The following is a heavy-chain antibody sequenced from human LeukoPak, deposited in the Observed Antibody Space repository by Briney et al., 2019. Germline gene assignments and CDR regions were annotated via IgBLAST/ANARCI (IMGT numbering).Heavy chain of an antibody. Sequence: GGSLRLSCAASGFTSSSYSMNWVRQAPGKGLEWVSSISSSSSYIYYADSVKGRFTISRDNAKNSLYLQMNSLRAEDTAVYYCARSGAVGNWFDPWGQGTLVTVSS. CDR1: GFTSSSYS. V-gene: IGHV3-21*01. J-gene: IGHJ5*02. CDR3: ARSGAVGNWFDP. D-gene: IGHD1-26*01. CDR2: ISSSSSYI.